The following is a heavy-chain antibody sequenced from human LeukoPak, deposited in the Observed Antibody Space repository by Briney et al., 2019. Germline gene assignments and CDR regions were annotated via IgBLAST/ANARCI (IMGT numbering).Heavy chain of an antibody. Sequence: GGSLRLSCAASGFTFDDYAMHWVRQAPGKGLEWVSGISWNSGSIGYADSVKGRFTISRDNAKNSLYLQMNSLRAEDTALYYCEKDTDHCSSTSGSYYYGMDVWGKGTTVPVSS. CDR1: GFTFDDYA. CDR3: EKDTDHCSSTSGSYYYGMDV. J-gene: IGHJ6*04. CDR2: ISWNSGSI. D-gene: IGHD2-2*01. V-gene: IGHV3-9*01.